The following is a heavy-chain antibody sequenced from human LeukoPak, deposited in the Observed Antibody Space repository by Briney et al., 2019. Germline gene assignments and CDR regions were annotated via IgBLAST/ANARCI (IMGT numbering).Heavy chain of an antibody. CDR1: GGTFSSYA. J-gene: IGHJ4*02. Sequence: GASVKVSCKASGGTFSSYAINWVRQAPGQGLEWIGGIIPIFGTANYAQKFQDRVTITADESTSTAYMELSSLRSEDTAIYYCASRLYCSNTRCRNFPFAYWGQGTLVTVSS. D-gene: IGHD2-2*01. CDR3: ASRLYCSNTRCRNFPFAY. CDR2: IIPIFGTA. V-gene: IGHV1-69*01.